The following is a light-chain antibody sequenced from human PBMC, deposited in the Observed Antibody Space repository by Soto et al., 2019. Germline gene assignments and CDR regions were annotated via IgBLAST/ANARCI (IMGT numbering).Light chain of an antibody. J-gene: IGLJ1*01. V-gene: IGLV2-8*01. CDR2: EVS. CDR1: SSDVGGYNY. CDR3: CSYAGSNNFPYV. Sequence: QSVLTQPPSASGSPGQSVTISCTGTSSDVGGYNYVSWYQQHPGKAPKLMIYEVSKRPSGVPDRFSGSKSGNTASLTVSGLQAEDEADYYCCSYAGSNNFPYVFGTGNKVTVL.